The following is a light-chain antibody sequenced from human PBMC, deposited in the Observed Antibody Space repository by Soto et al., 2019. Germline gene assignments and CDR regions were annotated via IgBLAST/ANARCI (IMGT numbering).Light chain of an antibody. CDR1: PSVSGSN. Sequence: EIVLTQSPGTLSLSPGERATLSCRASPSVSGSNLAWYQQKPGQAPRLVIYGASSRATGIPDRFSGSGSGTDFTLTISRLEPEDFAVYYCQQYGSSRLTFGGGTKVDIK. V-gene: IGKV3-20*01. CDR2: GAS. CDR3: QQYGSSRLT. J-gene: IGKJ4*01.